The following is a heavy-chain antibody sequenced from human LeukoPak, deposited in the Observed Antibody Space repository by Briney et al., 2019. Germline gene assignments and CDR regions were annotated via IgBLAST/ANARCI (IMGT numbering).Heavy chain of an antibody. J-gene: IGHJ4*02. D-gene: IGHD2-21*02. V-gene: IGHV3-11*01. CDR1: GFTFSDYY. CDR3: ARGLLLRDYYFDY. CDR2: ISSSGSTI. Sequence: TGGSLRLSCAASGFTFSDYYMSWNRQAPGKGLEWVSYISSSGSTIYYADSVKGRFTISRDNAKNSLYLQMNSLRAEDTAVYYCARGLLLRDYYFDYWGQGTLVTVSS.